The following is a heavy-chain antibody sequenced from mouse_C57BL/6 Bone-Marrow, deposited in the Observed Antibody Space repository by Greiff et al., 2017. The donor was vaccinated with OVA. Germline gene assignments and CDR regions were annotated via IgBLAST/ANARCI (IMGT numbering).Heavy chain of an antibody. CDR3: ARDQGYYYGSSYWYFDV. CDR2: INYDGSST. Sequence: EVQLVESEGGLVQPGSSMKLSCTASGFTFSDYYMAWVRQVPEKGLEWVANINYDGSSTYYLDSLKSRFIISRDNAKNILYLQMSSLKSEDTATYYCARDQGYYYGSSYWYFDVWGTGTTVTVSS. V-gene: IGHV5-16*01. CDR1: GFTFSDYY. J-gene: IGHJ1*03. D-gene: IGHD1-1*01.